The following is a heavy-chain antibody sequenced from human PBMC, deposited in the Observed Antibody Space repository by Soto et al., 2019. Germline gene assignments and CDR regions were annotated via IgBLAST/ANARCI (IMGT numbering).Heavy chain of an antibody. CDR2: IGDSGAST. J-gene: IGHJ6*04. D-gene: IGHD1-26*01. Sequence: EVLLLESGGGLVQPGGSLRLSCEASGFSFSSFAMNWVRQAPGKGLEWVSAIGDSGASTYYADSVKGRFTISRDNSRNTLYLQLNGPGAEDTAGYYCANGVELDVWGSGTTVTVSS. CDR1: GFSFSSFA. V-gene: IGHV3-23*01. CDR3: ANGVELDV.